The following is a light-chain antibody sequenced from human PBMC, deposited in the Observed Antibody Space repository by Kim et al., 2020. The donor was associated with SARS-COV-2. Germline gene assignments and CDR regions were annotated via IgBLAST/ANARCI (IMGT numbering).Light chain of an antibody. J-gene: IGKJ2*02. Sequence: LYPGERATLSCWASQSVSSNYLAWYQQKPGQAPRLLIYDASSRATGIPDRFSGGGSGTDFTLTISRLEPEDFAVYYCQQYGSSPCTFGQGTKLEI. CDR3: QQYGSSPCT. V-gene: IGKV3-20*01. CDR1: QSVSSNY. CDR2: DAS.